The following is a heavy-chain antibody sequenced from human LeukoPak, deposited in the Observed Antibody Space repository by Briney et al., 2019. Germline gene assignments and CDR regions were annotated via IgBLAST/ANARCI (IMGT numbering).Heavy chain of an antibody. Sequence: PGGSLRLSCAASGFRFRNYAMTWVRQAPGKGLEWVSSIGGADSNTYYAVSVKGRFTISRDNSKNTLYLQMNSLRAEDTAVYYCARDPYCSSTSCYYGWFDPWGQGTLVTVSS. J-gene: IGHJ5*02. CDR1: GFRFRNYA. D-gene: IGHD2-2*01. CDR2: IGGADSNT. CDR3: ARDPYCSSTSCYYGWFDP. V-gene: IGHV3-23*01.